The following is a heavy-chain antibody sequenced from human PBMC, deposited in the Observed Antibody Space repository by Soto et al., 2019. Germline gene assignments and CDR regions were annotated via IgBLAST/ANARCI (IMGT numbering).Heavy chain of an antibody. CDR2: INPSGGST. Sequence: QVQLVQSGAEVKKPGASVKVSCKASGYTFTSYYMHWVRQAPGQGLEWMGIINPSGGSTSYAQKFQGRVTMTRDTSTSTVYMELSSLRSEDTAVYYCARDLVGAFLRDYYYGMDVWGQGTTVTVSS. CDR1: GYTFTSYY. V-gene: IGHV1-46*01. J-gene: IGHJ6*02. D-gene: IGHD1-26*01. CDR3: ARDLVGAFLRDYYYGMDV.